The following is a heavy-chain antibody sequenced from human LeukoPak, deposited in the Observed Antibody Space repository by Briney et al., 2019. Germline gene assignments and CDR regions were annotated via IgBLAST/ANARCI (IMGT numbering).Heavy chain of an antibody. D-gene: IGHD5-24*01. Sequence: PGGSLRLSCAASGFTFSSYAMSWVRQAPGKGLEWVSAISGSGGSTYYADSVKGRFTISRDNSKNTLYLQLNSLRAEDTALYFCARGMSTITGKDFLDSWGQGILVTVSS. J-gene: IGHJ4*02. CDR3: ARGMSTITGKDFLDS. V-gene: IGHV3-23*01. CDR2: ISGSGGST. CDR1: GFTFSSYA.